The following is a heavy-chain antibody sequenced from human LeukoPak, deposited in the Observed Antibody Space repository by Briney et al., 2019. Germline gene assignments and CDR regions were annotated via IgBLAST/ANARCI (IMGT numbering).Heavy chain of an antibody. CDR2: ISSSSSTI. Sequence: PGRSLRLSCAASGFTFSSYSMNWVRQAPGKGLEWVSYISSSSSTIYYADSVKGRFTISRDNAKNSLYLQMNSLRDEDTAVYYCARDDGYDSSGSYGAFDYWGQGTLVTVSS. CDR3: ARDDGYDSSGSYGAFDY. D-gene: IGHD3-22*01. V-gene: IGHV3-48*02. J-gene: IGHJ4*02. CDR1: GFTFSSYS.